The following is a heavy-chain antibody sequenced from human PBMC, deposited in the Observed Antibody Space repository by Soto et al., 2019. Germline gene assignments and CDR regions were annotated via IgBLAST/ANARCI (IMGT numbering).Heavy chain of an antibody. J-gene: IGHJ5*02. CDR3: SDSPGSGGSTDGWFDP. D-gene: IGHD3-10*01. CDR2: IKSKADGETT. Sequence: GGSLRLSCAASGLTFSNAWMNWVRQVPGKGLEWVGRIKSKADGETTDYAAPVKGRFTISRDDSRNTLYLQMDSLKTEDTAIYYCSDSPGSGGSTDGWFDPWGQRTLVTVSS. CDR1: GLTFSNAW. V-gene: IGHV3-15*07.